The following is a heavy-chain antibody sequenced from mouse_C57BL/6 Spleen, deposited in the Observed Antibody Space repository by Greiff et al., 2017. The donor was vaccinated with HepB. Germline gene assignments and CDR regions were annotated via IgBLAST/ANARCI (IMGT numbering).Heavy chain of an antibody. J-gene: IGHJ3*01. Sequence: EVHLVESEGGLVQPGSSMKLSCTASGFTFSDYYMAWVRQVPEKGLEWVANINYDGSSTYYLDSLKSRFIISRDNAKNILHLQMSSLKSEDTATYYCARVDYDVFAYWGQGTLVTVSA. CDR1: GFTFSDYY. V-gene: IGHV5-16*01. CDR3: ARVDYDVFAY. CDR2: INYDGSST. D-gene: IGHD2-4*01.